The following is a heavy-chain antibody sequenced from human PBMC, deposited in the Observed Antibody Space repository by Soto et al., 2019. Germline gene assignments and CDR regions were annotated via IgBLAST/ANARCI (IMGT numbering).Heavy chain of an antibody. Sequence: QVQLVESGGGVVQPGRSLRLSCAASGFTFSNSAMHWVRQTPDKGLEWGAFLSYDGSHNYYADSVKGRFTISRDNSKNTLYLQINSLRVEDTAVYYCPNDRSTVFGVVTYYFDYWGQGTLVTVSS. J-gene: IGHJ4*02. CDR2: LSYDGSHN. CDR3: PNDRSTVFGVVTYYFDY. CDR1: GFTFSNSA. V-gene: IGHV3-30*18. D-gene: IGHD3-3*01.